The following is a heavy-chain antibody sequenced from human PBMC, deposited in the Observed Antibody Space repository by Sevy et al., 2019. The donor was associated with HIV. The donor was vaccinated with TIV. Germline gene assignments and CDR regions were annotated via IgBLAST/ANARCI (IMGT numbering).Heavy chain of an antibody. CDR1: GFTFDDYA. J-gene: IGHJ4*02. Sequence: GGSLRLSCVASGFTFDDYAMHWVRQVPGKGLEWVSGISWNSGILGYADAVKGRFRFSRDEANNTLYLQMKSLSPEDTAMYYCYKERVDMVTFGAGAFDYWGQGTLVTVSS. V-gene: IGHV3-9*01. CDR2: ISWNSGIL. CDR3: YKERVDMVTFGAGAFDY. D-gene: IGHD3-16*01.